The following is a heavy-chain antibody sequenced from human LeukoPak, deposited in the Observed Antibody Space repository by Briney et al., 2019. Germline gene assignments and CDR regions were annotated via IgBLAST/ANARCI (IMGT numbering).Heavy chain of an antibody. J-gene: IGHJ4*02. Sequence: PSETLYLTCTVSDGSISSGSYYWSWIRQPAGKGLECIGRIYTSGSTNYNPSLKSRVTISVDTSKNQFSLNLSSVTAADTAVYYCARQRRVYDSSGYYYGGRYYFDYWGQGTLVTVSS. CDR1: DGSISSGSYY. CDR2: IYTSGST. V-gene: IGHV4-61*02. CDR3: ARQRRVYDSSGYYYGGRYYFDY. D-gene: IGHD3-22*01.